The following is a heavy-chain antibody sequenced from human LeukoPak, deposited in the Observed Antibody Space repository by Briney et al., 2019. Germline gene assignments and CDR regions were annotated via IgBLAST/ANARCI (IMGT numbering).Heavy chain of an antibody. J-gene: IGHJ4*02. V-gene: IGHV3-7*03. CDR2: IKQDGSEK. CDR1: GFTFSSYW. D-gene: IGHD3-3*01. Sequence: GGSLRLSCAASGFTFSSYWMSWVRQAPGKGLEWVANIKQDGSEKYYVDSVKGRFTISRDNSKNTLYLQMNSLRAEDTAVYYCAKRRHDFWSDPVDYWGQGTLVTVSS. CDR3: AKRRHDFWSDPVDY.